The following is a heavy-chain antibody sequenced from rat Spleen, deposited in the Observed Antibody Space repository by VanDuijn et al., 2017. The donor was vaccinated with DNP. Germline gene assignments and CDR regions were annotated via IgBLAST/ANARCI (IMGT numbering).Heavy chain of an antibody. D-gene: IGHD1-10*01. CDR1: GFSLTSYH. CDR2: IQSGGST. Sequence: QVQLKESGPGLVQPSQTLSLTCTVSGFSLTSYHVHWVRQPPGKGLEWMGRIQSGGSTDYNSALKSRLSISRDTSKSQVLLKMNSLQTEDTAMYFCARSGVYRNYALDAWGQGTSVTVSS. J-gene: IGHJ4*01. V-gene: IGHV2-27*01. CDR3: ARSGVYRNYALDA.